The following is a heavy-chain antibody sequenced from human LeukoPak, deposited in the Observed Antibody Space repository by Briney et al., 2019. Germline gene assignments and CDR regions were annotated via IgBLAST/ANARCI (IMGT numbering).Heavy chain of an antibody. J-gene: IGHJ4*02. CDR2: IYYSGST. CDR1: GDSISSGGYY. D-gene: IGHD3-22*01. CDR3: ARGRYYDSSGYYRY. V-gene: IGHV4-31*03. Sequence: SETLSLTCTVSGDSISSGGYYWSWIRQHPGKGLEWIGYIYYSGSTYYNPSLKSRVTISVDTSKNQFSLKLSSVTAADTAVYYCARGRYYDSSGYYRYWGQGTLVTVSS.